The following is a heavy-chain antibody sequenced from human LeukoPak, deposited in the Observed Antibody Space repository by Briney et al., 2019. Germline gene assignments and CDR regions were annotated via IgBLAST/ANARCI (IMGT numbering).Heavy chain of an antibody. Sequence: GGSLRLSCAASGFTFSSYAMSWVRQAPGKGLKWVSAISGSGGSTYYADSVKGRFTISRDNSKNTLYLQMNSLRAEDTAVYYCAKSARSSWYSRGEYFDYWGQGTLVTVSS. CDR2: ISGSGGST. CDR3: AKSARSSWYSRGEYFDY. J-gene: IGHJ4*02. D-gene: IGHD6-13*01. CDR1: GFTFSSYA. V-gene: IGHV3-23*01.